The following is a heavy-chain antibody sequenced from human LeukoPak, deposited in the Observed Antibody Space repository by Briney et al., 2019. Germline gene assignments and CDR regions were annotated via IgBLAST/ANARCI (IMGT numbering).Heavy chain of an antibody. D-gene: IGHD6-6*01. V-gene: IGHV3-21*01. Sequence: GGSLRLSCAASGFTFSSYSMNWVRQAPGKGLEWVSSISSSSSYIYYADSVKGRFTISRDNAKNSLYLQMNSLGAEDTAVYYCARVARPLIDYWGQGTLVTVSS. CDR2: ISSSSSYI. J-gene: IGHJ4*02. CDR3: ARVARPLIDY. CDR1: GFTFSSYS.